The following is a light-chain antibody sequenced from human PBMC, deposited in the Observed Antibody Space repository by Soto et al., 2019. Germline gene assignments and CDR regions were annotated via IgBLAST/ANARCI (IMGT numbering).Light chain of an antibody. CDR3: QQYNDWPRT. J-gene: IGKJ1*01. CDR2: GAS. CDR1: QSVSSN. Sequence: EIVMTQSPATLSVSPGERATLSCRASQSVSSNLAWYQQKPGQAPRLLIYGASTRATGIPARFSGSGSGTEFTLSISSLQRVDFTVYYCQQYNDWPRTFGQGTKVEIK. V-gene: IGKV3-15*01.